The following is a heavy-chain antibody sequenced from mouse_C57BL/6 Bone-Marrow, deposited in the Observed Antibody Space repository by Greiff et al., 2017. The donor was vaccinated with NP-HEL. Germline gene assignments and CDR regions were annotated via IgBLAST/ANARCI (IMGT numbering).Heavy chain of an antibody. Sequence: EVQLQQSGPVLVKPGASVKMSCKASGYTFTDYYMNWVKQSHGKSLEWIGVINPYNGGTSYNQKFKGKATLTVDKSSSTAYMELNSLTSEDSAVYYCARGWDGNYVGFDYWGQGTTLTVSS. CDR1: GYTFTDYY. V-gene: IGHV1-19*01. CDR2: INPYNGGT. D-gene: IGHD2-1*01. CDR3: ARGWDGNYVGFDY. J-gene: IGHJ2*01.